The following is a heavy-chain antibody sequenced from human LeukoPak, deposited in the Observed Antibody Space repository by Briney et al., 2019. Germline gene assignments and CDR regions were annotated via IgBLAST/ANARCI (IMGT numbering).Heavy chain of an antibody. D-gene: IGHD3-22*01. CDR3: ARQGSEDDSSGYYYAVSGY. Sequence: GGSLDFSCKGSGSRLTSYWIGWVRRLPGKGLEWMGIIYPGDSDTRYRPSFQGQVTISADKSISTAYLQWSSLKASDTAMYYCARQGSEDDSSGYYYAVSGYWGQGTLVTVSS. CDR2: IYPGDSDT. V-gene: IGHV5-51*01. J-gene: IGHJ4*02. CDR1: GSRLTSYW.